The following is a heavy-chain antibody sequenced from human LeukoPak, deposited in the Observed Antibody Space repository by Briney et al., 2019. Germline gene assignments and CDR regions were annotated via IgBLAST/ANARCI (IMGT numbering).Heavy chain of an antibody. CDR1: GYKLTNNW. Sequence: GESLKIPCKISGYKLTNNWIGWVRPGPGKGLEWMGLIYSGYSDAKYSPPFQGQVTLSVDASISTAYLQLSGLRASDTAIYYCVRFALTSSLDHWGQGTLVTVSS. CDR2: IYSGYSDA. D-gene: IGHD6-13*01. V-gene: IGHV5-51*01. CDR3: VRFALTSSLDH. J-gene: IGHJ5*02.